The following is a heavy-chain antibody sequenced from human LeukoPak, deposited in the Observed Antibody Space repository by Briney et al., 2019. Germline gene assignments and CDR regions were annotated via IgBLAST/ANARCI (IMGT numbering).Heavy chain of an antibody. CDR1: GGPISSYY. D-gene: IGHD1-26*01. CDR3: ARHSYSGSYSHFDY. V-gene: IGHV4-59*08. Sequence: PSETLSLTCTVSGGPISSYYWSWIRQPPGKGLEWIGYIYYSGSTNYNPSLKSRVTISVDTSKNQFSLKLSSVTAADTAVYYCARHSYSGSYSHFDYWGQGTLVTVSS. CDR2: IYYSGST. J-gene: IGHJ4*02.